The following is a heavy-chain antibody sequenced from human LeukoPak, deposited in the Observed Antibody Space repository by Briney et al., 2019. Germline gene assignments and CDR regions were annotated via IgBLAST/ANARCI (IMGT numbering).Heavy chain of an antibody. Sequence: SETLSLTCPVSGDSINDTNYYWGWLRQPPGGGREWIANIFYRGRTYYNPSFESRVTISVDTSKNQFPLKLNSLTTEDTAVYYCARVATILGVLKWGQGTLVTVSS. CDR2: IFYRGRT. V-gene: IGHV4-39*01. CDR1: GDSINDTNYY. J-gene: IGHJ4*02. CDR3: ARVATILGVLK. D-gene: IGHD3-3*01.